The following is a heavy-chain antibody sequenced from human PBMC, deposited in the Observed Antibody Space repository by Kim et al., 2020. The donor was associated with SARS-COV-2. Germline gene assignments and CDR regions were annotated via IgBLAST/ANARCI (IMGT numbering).Heavy chain of an antibody. CDR1: GFTFSSYA. CDR3: AKSPPPTLLWFGELLFDY. D-gene: IGHD3-10*01. J-gene: IGHJ4*02. Sequence: GGSLRLSCAASGFTFSSYAMSWVRQAPGKGLEWVSAISGSGGSTYYADSVKGRFTISRDNSKNTLYLQMNSLRAEDTAVYYCAKSPPPTLLWFGELLFDYWGQGTLVTVSS. V-gene: IGHV3-23*01. CDR2: ISGSGGST.